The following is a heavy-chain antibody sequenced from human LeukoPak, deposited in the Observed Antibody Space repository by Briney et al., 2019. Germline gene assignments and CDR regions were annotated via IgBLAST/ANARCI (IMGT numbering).Heavy chain of an antibody. CDR1: GYTFTSYD. CDR3: ARSYYYDSSGYYHDWFDP. Sequence: ASVKVSCKASGYTFTSYDMNWVRQAPGQGLEWMGWMNPNRGNTGYAQKFQGRVTITRNTSISTAYMELSSLRSEDTAVYYCARSYYYDSSGYYHDWFDPWGQGTLVTVSS. D-gene: IGHD3-22*01. J-gene: IGHJ5*02. V-gene: IGHV1-8*03. CDR2: MNPNRGNT.